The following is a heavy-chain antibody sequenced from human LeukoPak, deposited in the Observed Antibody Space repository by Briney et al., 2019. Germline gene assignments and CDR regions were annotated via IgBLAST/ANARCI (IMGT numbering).Heavy chain of an antibody. Sequence: SQTLSLTCAISGDSVSSNSAAWNWIRQSPSRGLEWLGRTYYRSKWYNDYAVSVKSRITVNPDTSKNQFSLKLSSVTAADTAVYYCARLSHDYGDYFFDYWGQGTLVTVSS. J-gene: IGHJ4*02. CDR1: GDSVSSNSAA. CDR3: ARLSHDYGDYFFDY. D-gene: IGHD4-17*01. CDR2: TYYRSKWYN. V-gene: IGHV6-1*01.